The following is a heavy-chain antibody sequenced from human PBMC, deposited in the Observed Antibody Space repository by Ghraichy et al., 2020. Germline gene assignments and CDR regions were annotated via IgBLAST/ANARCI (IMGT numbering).Heavy chain of an antibody. CDR2: IYYSGST. D-gene: IGHD3-16*01. CDR3: ARRFLGEIDAFDI. V-gene: IGHV4-39*01. Sequence: SETLSLTCTVSGGSISSSSYYWGWIRQPPGKGLEWIGSIYYSGSTYYNPSLKSRVTISVDTSKNQFSLKLSSVTAADTAVYYCARRFLGEIDAFDIWGQGTMVTVSS. J-gene: IGHJ3*02. CDR1: GGSISSSSYY.